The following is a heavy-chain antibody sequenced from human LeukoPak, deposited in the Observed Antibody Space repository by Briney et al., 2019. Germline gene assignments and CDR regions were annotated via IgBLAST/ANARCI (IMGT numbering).Heavy chain of an antibody. CDR2: VFTSGNT. J-gene: IGHJ4*01. Sequence: PSETLSLTCAVSGGSITRGSYYWTWIRQPAGKALEWIGHVFTSGNTNYNPSLKGRVTISIETSKSQFPLNLNSVTAADTAVYYCARGTGSLFYWGHGILVTVSS. CDR3: ARGTGSLFY. V-gene: IGHV4-61*09. D-gene: IGHD3-10*01. CDR1: GGSITRGSYY.